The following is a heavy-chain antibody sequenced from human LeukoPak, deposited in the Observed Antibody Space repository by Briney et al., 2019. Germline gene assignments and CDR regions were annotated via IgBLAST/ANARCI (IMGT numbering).Heavy chain of an antibody. D-gene: IGHD3-22*01. CDR2: ISSESRYK. CDR3: AKDLGYYDSSGSFNNWFDP. J-gene: IGHJ5*02. CDR1: GFTFSHYS. V-gene: IGHV3-21*04. Sequence: GGSLRLSCAASGFTFSHYSMHWVRQAPGKGLEWVSCISSESRYKYYADSVKGRFTISRDNAKNTLYLQMNSLRAEDTAVYYCAKDLGYYDSSGSFNNWFDPWGQGTLVTVSS.